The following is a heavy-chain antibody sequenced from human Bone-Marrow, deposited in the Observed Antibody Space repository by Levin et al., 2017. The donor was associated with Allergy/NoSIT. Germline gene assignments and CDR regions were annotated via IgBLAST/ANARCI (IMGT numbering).Heavy chain of an antibody. CDR3: ARVVSRSNSDY. V-gene: IGHV4-34*01. CDR2: ISQSGST. D-gene: IGHD5/OR15-5a*01. J-gene: IGHJ4*02. Sequence: SQTLSLTCAIYDGSFNSYYWTWIRQAPGKGLDWIGEISQSGSTRYNPSLESRVTISVDKSKNQFFLKLRSVTAADTAVYYCARVVSRSNSDYWGQGTLVTVSS. CDR1: DGSFNSYY.